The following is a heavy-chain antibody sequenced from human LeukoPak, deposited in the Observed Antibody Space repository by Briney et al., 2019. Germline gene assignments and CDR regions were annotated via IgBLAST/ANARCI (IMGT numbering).Heavy chain of an antibody. D-gene: IGHD2-21*02. V-gene: IGHV1-18*01. Sequence: ASVKVSCKASGYTFTSYGISWVRQAPGQGLEWMGWISAYNGNTNYAQKLQGRVTMTTDTSTSTAYMELRGLRSDDTAVYYCARDQGDYCYYYGMDVWGQGTTVTVSS. J-gene: IGHJ6*02. CDR2: ISAYNGNT. CDR1: GYTFTSYG. CDR3: ARDQGDYCYYYGMDV.